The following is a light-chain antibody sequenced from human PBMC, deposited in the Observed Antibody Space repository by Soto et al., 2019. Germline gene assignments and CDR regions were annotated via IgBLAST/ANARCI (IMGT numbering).Light chain of an antibody. V-gene: IGLV1-44*01. Sequence: QYVLTQPPSASGTPGQRVTISCSGSSSNIGSNTVNWYQQLPGTAPKLLIYSNNQRPSGVPDRFSGSKSGTSASLAISGLQSEDEADYYCAAWGDRLNGPVFGGGTKVTVL. J-gene: IGLJ2*01. CDR2: SNN. CDR1: SSNIGSNT. CDR3: AAWGDRLNGPV.